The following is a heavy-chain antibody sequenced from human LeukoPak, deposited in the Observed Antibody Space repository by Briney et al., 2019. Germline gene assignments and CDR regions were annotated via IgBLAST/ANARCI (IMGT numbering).Heavy chain of an antibody. CDR2: ISRIFGRA. CDR1: GGTFSSYA. V-gene: IGHV1-69*01. Sequence: GASVKVSCKASGGTFSSYAISWVRQAPGQGLEWMGGISRIFGRANDGHKFQCRVTLTADEPTSTAYLELSSLRPEDTVVYYCERDREEKYQLLMAVAVFLGFDPWGQGTLVTVSS. CDR3: ERDREEKYQLLMAVAVFLGFDP. J-gene: IGHJ5*02. D-gene: IGHD2-2*01.